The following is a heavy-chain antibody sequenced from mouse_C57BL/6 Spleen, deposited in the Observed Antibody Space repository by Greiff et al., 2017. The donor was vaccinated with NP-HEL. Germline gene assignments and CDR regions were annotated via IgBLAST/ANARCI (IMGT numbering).Heavy chain of an antibody. V-gene: IGHV5-9-1*02. CDR1: GFTFSSYS. CDR3: TRVKGITTVGYCDY. CDR2: ISSGGDYI. D-gene: IGHD1-1*01. J-gene: IGHJ2*01. Sequence: EVMLVESGEGLVKPGGSLKLSCAASGFTFSSYSMSWVRQTPEKRLEWVAYISSGGDYIYYADTVKGRFTISRDNARNTRYLQMSSLKSEDTAMYYCTRVKGITTVGYCDYWGQGTTLTVSS.